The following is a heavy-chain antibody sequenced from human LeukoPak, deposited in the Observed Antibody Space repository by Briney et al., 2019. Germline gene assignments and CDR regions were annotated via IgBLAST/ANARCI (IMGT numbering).Heavy chain of an antibody. V-gene: IGHV1-2*02. D-gene: IGHD5-18*01. Sequence: ASVKVSYKASGYTFTGYYMHWVRQAPGQGLEWMGWVNPNSGGTNYAQKFQGRVTVTRDTSISTAYMELSRLRSDDTAVYYCARGGGGYSYGDDAFDIWGQGTMVTVSS. J-gene: IGHJ3*02. CDR2: VNPNSGGT. CDR3: ARGGGGYSYGDDAFDI. CDR1: GYTFTGYY.